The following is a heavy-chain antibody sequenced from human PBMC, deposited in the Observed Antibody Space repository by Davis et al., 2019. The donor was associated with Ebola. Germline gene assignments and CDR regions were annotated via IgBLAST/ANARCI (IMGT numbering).Heavy chain of an antibody. CDR2: IYPGDSDT. CDR3: ARQIRSSGYFDY. Sequence: GGSLRLSCKGSGYTFTSYWIGWVRQLPGKGLEWMGIIYPGDSDTTYSPSFQGQVTISADKSISTAYLQWSSLKASDTAMYYCARQIRSSGYFDYWGQGTLVTVSS. D-gene: IGHD6-19*01. V-gene: IGHV5-51*01. J-gene: IGHJ4*02. CDR1: GYTFTSYW.